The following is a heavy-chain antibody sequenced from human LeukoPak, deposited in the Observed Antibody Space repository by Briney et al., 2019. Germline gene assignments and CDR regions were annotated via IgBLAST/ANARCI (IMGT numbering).Heavy chain of an antibody. D-gene: IGHD1-1*01. CDR3: ARDGTTGTTFRFDP. Sequence: ASVKVSCKASGYTFTSYYMHWVRQAPGQGLEWMGIINPSGGSTNYAQKFQGRVTMTTDTSTSTAYMELRSLRSDDTAVYYCARDGTTGTTFRFDPWGQGTLVTVSS. J-gene: IGHJ5*02. V-gene: IGHV1-46*01. CDR1: GYTFTSYY. CDR2: INPSGGST.